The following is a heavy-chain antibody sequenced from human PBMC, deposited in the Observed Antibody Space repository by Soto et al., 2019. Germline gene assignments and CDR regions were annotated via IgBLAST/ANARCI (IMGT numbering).Heavy chain of an antibody. D-gene: IGHD4-17*01. J-gene: IGHJ5*02. CDR2: IIPILGIA. V-gene: IGHV1-69*02. CDR3: ARVPVTTVGWFDP. CDR1: GGTFSSYT. Sequence: SVQVSCKASGGTFSSYTISWVRQAPGQGLEWMGRIIPILGIANYAQKFQGRVTITADKSTSTAYMELSSLRSEDTAVYYCARVPVTTVGWFDPWGQGTLVTVSS.